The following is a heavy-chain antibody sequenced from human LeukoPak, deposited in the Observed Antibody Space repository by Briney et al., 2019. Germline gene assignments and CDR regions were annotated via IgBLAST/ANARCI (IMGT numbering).Heavy chain of an antibody. CDR3: ARDNYRYCSSTSCFNWFDP. V-gene: IGHV3-30-3*01. CDR2: ISYDGSNK. J-gene: IGHJ5*02. Sequence: GGSLRLSCAASGFTFSSYAMHWVRQAPGKGLEWVAVISYDGSNKYYADSVKGRFTISRDNSKNTLYLQMNSLRAEDTAVYYCARDNYRYCSSTSCFNWFDPWGQGTLVTVSS. D-gene: IGHD2-2*01. CDR1: GFTFSSYA.